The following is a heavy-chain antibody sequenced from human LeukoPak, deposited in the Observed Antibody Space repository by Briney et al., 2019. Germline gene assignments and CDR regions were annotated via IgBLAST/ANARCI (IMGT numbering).Heavy chain of an antibody. V-gene: IGHV3-64*01. CDR3: ARDGSGTDYYMDV. Sequence: PGGSLRLSCAASGFTFSSYAMHWVRQAPGKGLEYVSAISSNGGSTYYANSVKGRFTISRDNSKNTLYLQMGSLRAEDMAVYYCARDGSGTDYYMDVWGKGTTVTVSS. D-gene: IGHD3-10*01. CDR1: GFTFSSYA. J-gene: IGHJ6*03. CDR2: ISSNGGST.